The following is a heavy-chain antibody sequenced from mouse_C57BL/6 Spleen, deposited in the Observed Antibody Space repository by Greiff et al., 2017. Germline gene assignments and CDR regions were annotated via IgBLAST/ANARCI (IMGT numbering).Heavy chain of an antibody. J-gene: IGHJ4*01. V-gene: IGHV1-61*01. D-gene: IGHD2-3*01. CDR2: IYPSDSET. CDR1: GYTFTSYW. Sequence: VQLQQPGAELVRPGSSVKLSCKASGYTFTSYWMDWVKQRPGQGLEWIGNIYPSDSETHYNQKFKDKATLTVDKSSSTAYMQLSSLTSEDSAVYYCARFDGSYYYAMDYWGQGTSVTVSS. CDR3: ARFDGSYYYAMDY.